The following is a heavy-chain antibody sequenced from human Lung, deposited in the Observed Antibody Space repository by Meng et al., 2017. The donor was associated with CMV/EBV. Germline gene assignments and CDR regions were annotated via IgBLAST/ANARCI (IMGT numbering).Heavy chain of an antibody. V-gene: IGHV2-70*20. CDR1: GFPLTTSGMC. D-gene: IGHD4-17*01. J-gene: IGHJ3*02. CDR3: ARNDYASRGGAFDI. CDR2: IDWDDDK. Sequence: SGPXLVKPTQTLTLTCTFPGFPLTTSGMCVSWVRQPPGKALEWIAFIDWDDDKYYSPSLKTRLTISKDTSKNEVVLTMTNMDPVDTATYYCARNDYASRGGAFDIXGQGXMVTVSS.